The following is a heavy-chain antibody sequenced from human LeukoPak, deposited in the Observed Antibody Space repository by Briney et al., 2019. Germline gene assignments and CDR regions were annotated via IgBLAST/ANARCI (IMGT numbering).Heavy chain of an antibody. D-gene: IGHD3-3*01. J-gene: IGHJ5*02. Sequence: SETLSLTCTVSSGSISSGGYYWSWIRQHPGKGLEWIGYIFYGGSTYNPSLKSRVTISVDTSKNQFSLKLSSVTAADTAVYYCARRNYDFWSGSWFDPWGQGTLVTVSS. V-gene: IGHV4-31*03. CDR2: IFYGGST. CDR3: ARRNYDFWSGSWFDP. CDR1: SGSISSGGYY.